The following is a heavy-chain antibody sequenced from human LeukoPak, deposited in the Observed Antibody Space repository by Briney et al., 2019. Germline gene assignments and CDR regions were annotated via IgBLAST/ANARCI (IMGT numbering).Heavy chain of an antibody. CDR1: GGSISSYY. D-gene: IGHD7-27*01. CDR3: ARDREAVANWGYDWFDP. CDR2: IYTSGST. Sequence: SETLSLTCTVSGGSISSYYWSWIRQPAGKGLEWIGRIYTSGSTNHNPSLKSRVTMSVDTSKNQFSLKLSSVTAADTAVYYCARDREAVANWGYDWFDPWGQGTLVTVSS. J-gene: IGHJ5*02. V-gene: IGHV4-4*07.